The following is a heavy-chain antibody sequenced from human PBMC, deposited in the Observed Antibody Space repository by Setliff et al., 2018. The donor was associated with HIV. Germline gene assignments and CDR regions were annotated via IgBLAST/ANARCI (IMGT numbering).Heavy chain of an antibody. CDR2: IYYSGST. V-gene: IGHV4-59*01. Sequence: PSETLSLTCTVSGGSINNYYWSWIRQPPGKGLEWIGFIYYSGSTYYNPSLKSRVTISEDTSKNQFSLKLSSVTAADTAVYYCASQQDIPHAIVPFDIWGQGTMVTVSS. J-gene: IGHJ3*02. CDR3: ASQQDIPHAIVPFDI. D-gene: IGHD2-2*01. CDR1: GGSINNYY.